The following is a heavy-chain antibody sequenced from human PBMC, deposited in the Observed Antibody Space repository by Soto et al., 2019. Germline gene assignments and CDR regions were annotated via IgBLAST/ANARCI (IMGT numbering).Heavy chain of an antibody. J-gene: IGHJ4*02. CDR2: IGWNSGSI. V-gene: IGHV3-9*01. CDR1: GFTFDDYA. D-gene: IGHD2-2*01. Sequence: GGSLRLSCAASGFTFDDYAMHWVRQAPGKGLEWVSGIGWNSGSIGYADSVKGRFTISRDNAKNSLFLQMNSLRAEDTALYYCAKGGRFCSSTSCYTQFDYWGQGALVTVSS. CDR3: AKGGRFCSSTSCYTQFDY.